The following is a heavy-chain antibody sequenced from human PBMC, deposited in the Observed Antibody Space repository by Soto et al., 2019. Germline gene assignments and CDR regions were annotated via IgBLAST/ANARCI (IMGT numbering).Heavy chain of an antibody. CDR1: GFTVSSNY. D-gene: IGHD3-22*01. Sequence: EVQLVVSGGGLVQPGGSLRLSCAASGFTVSSNYMSWVRQAPGKGLEWVSVIYSGGSTYYADSVKGRFTISRDNSKNTLYLQMNSLRAEDTAVYYCARYYYDSSGYFDYWGQGTLVTVSS. V-gene: IGHV3-66*01. CDR3: ARYYYDSSGYFDY. CDR2: IYSGGST. J-gene: IGHJ4*02.